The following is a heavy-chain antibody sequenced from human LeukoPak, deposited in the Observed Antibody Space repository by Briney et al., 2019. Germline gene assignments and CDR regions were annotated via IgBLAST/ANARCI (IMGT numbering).Heavy chain of an antibody. CDR3: ARVSDDILTGYYV. V-gene: IGHV3-21*01. J-gene: IGHJ4*02. CDR2: ISSSSSYI. CDR1: GFTFSSYS. D-gene: IGHD3-9*01. Sequence: GGSLRLSCAASGFTFSSYSMNWVRQAPGKGLEWVSSISSSSSYIYYADSVKGRFTISRDNAKNSLYLQMNSLRAEDTVVYYCARVSDDILTGYYVWGQGTLVTVSS.